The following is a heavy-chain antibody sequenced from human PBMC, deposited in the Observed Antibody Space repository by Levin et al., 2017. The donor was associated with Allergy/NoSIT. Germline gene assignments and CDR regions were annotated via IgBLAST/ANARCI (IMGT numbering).Heavy chain of an antibody. CDR3: ASTMTSVITFDAFEL. J-gene: IGHJ3*01. D-gene: IGHD4-23*01. CDR2: IYRDGLT. CDR1: GFAVSSRH. Sequence: GGSLRLSCVVSGFAVSSRHMSWVRQAPGKGLEWVSVIYRDGLTHYADSVKGRFTVSRDNSKNTLFLHMNSLRAEDTAVYPCASTMTSVITFDAFELWGQGTMVTVSS. V-gene: IGHV3-53*01.